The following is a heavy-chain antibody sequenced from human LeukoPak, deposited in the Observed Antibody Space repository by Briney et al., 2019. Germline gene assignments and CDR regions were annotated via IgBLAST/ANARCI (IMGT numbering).Heavy chain of an antibody. Sequence: PGGSLRLSCAASGFNFANHAMSWVRQTPGKGLEWVSAISGGGDITYYVDSVRGRFTISRDNSKDTLFLQMHSLRPGDTAVYYCVREDTPATANYWGQGTLVTISS. V-gene: IGHV3-23*01. D-gene: IGHD2-21*02. J-gene: IGHJ4*02. CDR1: GFNFANHA. CDR3: VREDTPATANY. CDR2: ISGGGDIT.